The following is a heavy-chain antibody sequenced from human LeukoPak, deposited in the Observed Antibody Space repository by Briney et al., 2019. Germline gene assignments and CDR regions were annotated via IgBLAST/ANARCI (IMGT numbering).Heavy chain of an antibody. CDR3: AVMSNYYDSSAYYPFHY. CDR1: GFTFSTYA. V-gene: IGHV3-7*01. CDR2: IKEDGSEK. J-gene: IGHJ4*02. Sequence: GGSLRLSCAASGFTFSTYAMSWVRQAPGKGPEWVANIKEDGSEKNSVGSVKGRFTISRDNAKSSLYLQMDSLRAEDTAVYYCAVMSNYYDSSAYYPFHYWGQGTLVTVSS. D-gene: IGHD3-22*01.